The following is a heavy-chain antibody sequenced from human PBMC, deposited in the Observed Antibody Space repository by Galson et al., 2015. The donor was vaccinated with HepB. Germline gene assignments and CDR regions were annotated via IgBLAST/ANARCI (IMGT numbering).Heavy chain of an antibody. CDR1: GATFSNYS. CDR3: AKVCSTTSCLDS. V-gene: IGHV1-69*01. J-gene: IGHJ4*02. Sequence: VKVSCKASGATFSNYSITWVRQAPGQGLELVGGIIPVFGTTNHAQNFQGRVTITADEPTNTAYMELRGLKFEDTAMYYCAKVCSTTSCLDSWGQGTLVTVSS. CDR2: IIPVFGTT. D-gene: IGHD2-2*01.